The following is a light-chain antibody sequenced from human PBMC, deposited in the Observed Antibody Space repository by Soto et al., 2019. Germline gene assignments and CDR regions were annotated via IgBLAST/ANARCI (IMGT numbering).Light chain of an antibody. Sequence: VIWMTQSPSLLSASTGDRVTISCRVSQGISSHLAWYQQKPGKAPELLIYGASTLQSGVPSRFSGSGSGTDFTLTISCLQSEDFATYYCQQYDSFPRTFGQGTKVEIK. J-gene: IGKJ1*01. CDR1: QGISSH. V-gene: IGKV1D-8*01. CDR3: QQYDSFPRT. CDR2: GAS.